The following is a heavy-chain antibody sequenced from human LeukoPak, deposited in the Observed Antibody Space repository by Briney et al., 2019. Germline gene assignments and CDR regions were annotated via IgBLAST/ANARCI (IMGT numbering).Heavy chain of an antibody. D-gene: IGHD2-2*01. CDR3: ARDHSPTLPDIAVVPAFFHYGMDV. Sequence: GGSLRLSCAASGFTFSSYGMHWVRQAPGKGLEWVAVIWYDGSNKYYADSVKGRFTISRDNSKNTLYLQMNSLRAEDTAVYYCARDHSPTLPDIAVVPAFFHYGMDVWGQGTTVTVSS. J-gene: IGHJ6*02. V-gene: IGHV3-33*01. CDR1: GFTFSSYG. CDR2: IWYDGSNK.